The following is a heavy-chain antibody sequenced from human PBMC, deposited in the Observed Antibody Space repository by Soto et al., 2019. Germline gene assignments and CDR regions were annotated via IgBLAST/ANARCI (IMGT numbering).Heavy chain of an antibody. CDR3: ASFYGDYIYY. D-gene: IGHD4-17*01. CDR2: ISYSGIT. Sequence: SETLSLTCTVSGGSISSSSYYWGWIRQPPGKGLEWIGSISYSGITYYNPSLKSRVTISVDTSNNQFSLKLSSVTAADTAVYYCASFYGDYIYYWGQGTLVTVSS. J-gene: IGHJ4*01. CDR1: GGSISSSSYY. V-gene: IGHV4-39*01.